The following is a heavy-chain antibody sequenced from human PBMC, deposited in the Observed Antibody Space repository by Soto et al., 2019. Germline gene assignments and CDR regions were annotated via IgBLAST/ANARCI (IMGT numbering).Heavy chain of an antibody. CDR3: ARASSSENYFDY. CDR1: GFTFSSYA. V-gene: IGHV3-30-3*01. CDR2: ISYDGSNK. D-gene: IGHD6-6*01. J-gene: IGHJ4*02. Sequence: GSLRLSCAAPGFTFSSYAMHWVRQAPGKGLEWVAVISYDGSNKYYADSVKGRFTISRDNSKNTLYLQMNSLRAEDTAVYYCARASSSENYFDYWGQGTLVTVSS.